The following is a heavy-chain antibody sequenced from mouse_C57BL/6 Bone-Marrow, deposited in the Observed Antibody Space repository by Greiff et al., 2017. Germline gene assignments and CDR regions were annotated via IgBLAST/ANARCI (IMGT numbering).Heavy chain of an antibody. V-gene: IGHV5-9*01. J-gene: IGHJ3*01. CDR3: ASLYYYGSSYPPWFAY. D-gene: IGHD1-1*01. CDR1: GFTFSGYT. CDR2: ISGGGGNP. Sequence: EVQVVESGGGLVKPGGSLKLSCAASGFTFSGYTMSWVRQTPEKRLEWVATISGGGGNPYYPDSVKGRFTISRDNAKNTLYLQMSSLRSADTALYYCASLYYYGSSYPPWFAYWGQGTLVTVSA.